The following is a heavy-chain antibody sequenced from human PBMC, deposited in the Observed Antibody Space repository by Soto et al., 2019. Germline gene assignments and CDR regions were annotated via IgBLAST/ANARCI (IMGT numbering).Heavy chain of an antibody. V-gene: IGHV1-18*01. Sequence: ASVKVSCKASGYTFTNSGFSWVRQAPGQGLEWVGWIRVNNGDTHYAQKLQGRVTMTTDTSTSTAFMELRSLRSDDTAVYYCARDLGYSEYEVHYWSQGTPDTVSS. J-gene: IGHJ4*02. D-gene: IGHD4-4*01. CDR3: ARDLGYSEYEVHY. CDR2: IRVNNGDT. CDR1: GYTFTNSG.